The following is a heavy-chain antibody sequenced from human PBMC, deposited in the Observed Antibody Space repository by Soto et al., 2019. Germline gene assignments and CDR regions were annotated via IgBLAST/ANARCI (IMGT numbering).Heavy chain of an antibody. J-gene: IGHJ5*01. CDR2: ILSSGNT. CDR1: GGSINSDSYY. V-gene: IGHV4-39*01. Sequence: QVQLQESTPGLVRPSETLSLTCTVSGGSINSDSYYWAWIRQPPGKGLEWIGSILSSGNTRYSPSLKSRVSISLDTSQNQFSLKLASVSAADTALYYCARHWGFAVAGSRFDSWGLGTLVSVSS. CDR3: ARHWGFAVAGSRFDS. D-gene: IGHD6-13*01.